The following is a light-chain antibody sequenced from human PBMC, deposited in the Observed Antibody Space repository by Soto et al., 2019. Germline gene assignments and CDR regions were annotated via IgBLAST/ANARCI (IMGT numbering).Light chain of an antibody. Sequence: QSVLTQPASVSGSPGQSITISCTGTSSDVGGYNYVSWYQQHPGKAPKLMIYEVSNRPSGVSNRFSGSKSSNTASLTISGLQAEDEADYYCSSYTSSSTRVFGGGTKVTVL. CDR3: SSYTSSSTRV. J-gene: IGLJ2*01. CDR2: EVS. V-gene: IGLV2-14*01. CDR1: SSDVGGYNY.